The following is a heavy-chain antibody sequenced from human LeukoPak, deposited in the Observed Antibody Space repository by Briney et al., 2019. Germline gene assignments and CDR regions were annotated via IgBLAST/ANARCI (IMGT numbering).Heavy chain of an antibody. CDR2: ISSSSSYI. J-gene: IGHJ3*02. Sequence: GGSLRLSCAASGFTFSSYSMNWVRQAPGKGLEWVSSISSSSSYIYYADSVKGRFTISRDNAKNSLYLQMNGLRAEDTAVYYCARASQDVHDAFDIWGQGTMVTVSS. CDR3: ARASQDVHDAFDI. D-gene: IGHD6-6*01. V-gene: IGHV3-21*01. CDR1: GFTFSSYS.